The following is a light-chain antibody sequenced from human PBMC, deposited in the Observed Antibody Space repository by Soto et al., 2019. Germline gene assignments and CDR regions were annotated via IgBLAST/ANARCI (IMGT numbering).Light chain of an antibody. Sequence: VMTQSHVTLSVSPGKGATLSWTARQRVNNNVAWYQQKTGNTPSLLLYGASTSATGIPARFSGSGSETEFTLTISSLQSGDFAVYYCQQRRNWPPSITFGQGTRLEIK. V-gene: IGKV3-15*01. J-gene: IGKJ5*01. CDR1: QRVNNN. CDR2: GAS. CDR3: QQRRNWPPSIT.